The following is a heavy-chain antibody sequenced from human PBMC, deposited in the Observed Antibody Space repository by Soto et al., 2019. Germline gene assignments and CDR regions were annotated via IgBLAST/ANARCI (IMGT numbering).Heavy chain of an antibody. J-gene: IGHJ6*02. CDR2: IYYSGST. D-gene: IGHD1-1*01. CDR1: GGSISSSSYY. V-gene: IGHV4-39*01. CDR3: RVTTPYYYYGMDV. Sequence: PSETLSLTCTVSGGSISSSSYYWGWIRQPPGKGLEWIGSIYYSGSTYYNPSLKSRVTISVDTSKNQFSLKLSSVTAADTAVYYCRVTTPYYYYGMDVWGQGTTVTVSS.